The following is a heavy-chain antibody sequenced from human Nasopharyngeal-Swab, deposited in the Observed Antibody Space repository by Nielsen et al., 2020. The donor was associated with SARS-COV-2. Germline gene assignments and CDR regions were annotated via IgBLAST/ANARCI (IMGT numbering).Heavy chain of an antibody. J-gene: IGHJ3*02. D-gene: IGHD1-26*01. Sequence: ASVKVSCKASGYTFTSYAMNWVRQAPGQGLEWMGWINTNTGNPTYAQGFTGRFVFSLDTSVSTAYLQISSLKAEDTAVYYCASLQLQWELNPYYAFDIWGQGTMVTVSS. CDR1: GYTFTSYA. CDR2: INTNTGNP. CDR3: ASLQLQWELNPYYAFDI. V-gene: IGHV7-4-1*02.